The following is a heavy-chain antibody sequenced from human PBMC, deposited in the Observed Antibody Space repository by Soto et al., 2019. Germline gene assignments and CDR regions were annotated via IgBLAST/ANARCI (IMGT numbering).Heavy chain of an antibody. CDR2: ISGGGDAT. V-gene: IGHV3-23*04. D-gene: IGHD3-10*01. CDR1: GFTCTSYA. CDR3: ARKVPGSTTRPDYWYFDL. Sequence: EVQLVESGGGLVQRGGSLRLSCAASGFTCTSYAINWVRQASGRGLQWVSAISGGGDATFYSDSVKGRFTISRDNSRNTVTLQMNSLGADDTAVYYCARKVPGSTTRPDYWYFDLWGRGTLVTVSS. J-gene: IGHJ2*01.